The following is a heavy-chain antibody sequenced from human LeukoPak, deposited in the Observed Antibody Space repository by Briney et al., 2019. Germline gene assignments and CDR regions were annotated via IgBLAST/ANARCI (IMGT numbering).Heavy chain of an antibody. CDR1: GFTSKNYG. CDR2: ISDSGGST. Sequence: GGSLRLSCAASGFTSKNYGMSWVRRAPVKGLEWVSTISDSGGSTYYADSVKGRFTISRDNSKNTLFLQMNSLRAEDTVVYYCGSGHYYASGIYYYDYGGQGTLVTVSS. CDR3: GSGHYYASGIYYYDY. J-gene: IGHJ4*02. D-gene: IGHD3-22*01. V-gene: IGHV3-23*01.